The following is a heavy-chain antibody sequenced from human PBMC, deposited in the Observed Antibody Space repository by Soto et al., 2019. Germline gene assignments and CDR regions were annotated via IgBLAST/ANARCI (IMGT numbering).Heavy chain of an antibody. D-gene: IGHD3-10*01. J-gene: IGHJ4*02. CDR1: GFTFGDYY. V-gene: IGHV3-11*01. CDR2: ISSTGRTI. Sequence: PGGSLRLSCEISGFTFGDYYMSWIRQAPGRGLEWVSLISSTGRTIYYADSVKGRFTISRDNVRSTLFLMMNNLRSEDTAVYYCARDLRFVDLHHYFDSWGQGTLVTVSS. CDR3: ARDLRFVDLHHYFDS.